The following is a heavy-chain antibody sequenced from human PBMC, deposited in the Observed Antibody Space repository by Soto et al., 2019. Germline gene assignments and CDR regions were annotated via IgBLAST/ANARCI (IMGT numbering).Heavy chain of an antibody. V-gene: IGHV3-33*01. CDR3: ARAGHDSSGYYYGGLDY. J-gene: IGHJ4*02. Sequence: GGSLRLSCAASGFTFSRYGMHWFRQAPGKGLEWVAVIWTDGSYEYYADSVMGRFTISRDNSKNTLYLQMNSLRAEDTAVYYCARAGHDSSGYYYGGLDYWGPGTLVTVSS. D-gene: IGHD3-22*01. CDR1: GFTFSRYG. CDR2: IWTDGSYE.